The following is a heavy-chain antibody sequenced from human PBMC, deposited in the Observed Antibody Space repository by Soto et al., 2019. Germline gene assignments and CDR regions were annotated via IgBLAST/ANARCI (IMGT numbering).Heavy chain of an antibody. CDR3: TTLCGGDCYSSDY. CDR2: INAGNGNT. D-gene: IGHD2-21*02. J-gene: IGHJ4*02. CDR1: GYTFTSYT. V-gene: IGHV1-3*01. Sequence: QVQLVQSGAEVKKPGASVKVSCEASGYTFTSYTMHWVRQAPGQRLEWMGWINAGNGNTKYSQKFQGRVTITRDTSTSTAYMELSSLRCEDTAMYYCTTLCGGDCYSSDYWGQGTLVTVSS.